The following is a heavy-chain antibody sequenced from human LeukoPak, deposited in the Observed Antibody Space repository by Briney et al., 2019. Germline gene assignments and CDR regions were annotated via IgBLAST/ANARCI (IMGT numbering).Heavy chain of an antibody. V-gene: IGHV3-30-3*01. CDR1: GFTFSSYA. Sequence: GGSLRLSCAASGFTFSSYAMSWVRQAPGKGLEWVAVISYDGSNKYYADSVKGRFTISRDNSKNTLYLQMNSLRAEDTAVYYCARKSAEFGELCDYWGQGTLVTVSS. CDR2: ISYDGSNK. J-gene: IGHJ4*02. D-gene: IGHD3-10*01. CDR3: ARKSAEFGELCDY.